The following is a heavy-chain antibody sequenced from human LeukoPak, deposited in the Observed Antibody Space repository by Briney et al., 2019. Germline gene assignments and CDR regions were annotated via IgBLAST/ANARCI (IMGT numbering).Heavy chain of an antibody. CDR2: ISGSGGST. CDR3: AKDLPRTYYDSSGYSFDH. J-gene: IGHJ4*02. CDR1: GFTFSTYA. V-gene: IGHV3-23*01. Sequence: EGSLRLSCAASGFTFSTYAMSWVRQAPGKGLEWVSAISGSGGSTYYADSVKGRFTISRDNSKNTLYLQMNSLRAEDTALYYCAKDLPRTYYDSSGYSFDHWGQGTLVTVSS. D-gene: IGHD3-22*01.